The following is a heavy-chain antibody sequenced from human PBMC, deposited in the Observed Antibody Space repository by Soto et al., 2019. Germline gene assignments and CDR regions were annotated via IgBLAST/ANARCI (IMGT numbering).Heavy chain of an antibody. CDR1: GDSISNYY. J-gene: IGHJ4*02. D-gene: IGHD6-13*01. Sequence: QVQLQESGPGLVKPSETLSLTCTVSGDSISNYYWSWIRQAPGKGLEWIGFTYHSGNTNYNPSLKSRVTMSIDTSKSQFSLQLTSVTAADTAVYYCARDQGIASSGPFDYWGPGTLVTVSS. V-gene: IGHV4-59*01. CDR3: ARDQGIASSGPFDY. CDR2: TYHSGNT.